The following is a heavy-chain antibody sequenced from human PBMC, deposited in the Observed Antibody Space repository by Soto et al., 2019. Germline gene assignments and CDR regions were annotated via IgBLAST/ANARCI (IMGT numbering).Heavy chain of an antibody. J-gene: IGHJ6*02. CDR2: IKQDRNEK. Sequence: HPGGSLRLSCVASGFTFSNFWMSWVRQAPGKGLEWVANIKQDRNEKNYVDSAKGRFTISRDNAKNSLYLQMNSLRVEDTAVFYCATDSGGSLYPFDYYYAGMDVWGQGTTVTVSS. D-gene: IGHD2-15*01. CDR1: GFTFSNFW. CDR3: ATDSGGSLYPFDYYYAGMDV. V-gene: IGHV3-7*03.